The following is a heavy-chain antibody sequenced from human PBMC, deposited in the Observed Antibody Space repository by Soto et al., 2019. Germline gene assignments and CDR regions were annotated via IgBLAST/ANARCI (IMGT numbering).Heavy chain of an antibody. D-gene: IGHD4-17*01. V-gene: IGHV4-59*08. CDR1: GGYISSYY. CDR2: IYYSGST. J-gene: IGHJ4*02. Sequence: SETLSLTCSVAGGYISSYYWSWIRQTPGKGLEWIGYIYYSGSTNYNPSLKSRVTISVDTSKNQFSLKLSSVTAADTAVYNWETVFDYRGQGPLATVSS. CDR3: ETVFDY.